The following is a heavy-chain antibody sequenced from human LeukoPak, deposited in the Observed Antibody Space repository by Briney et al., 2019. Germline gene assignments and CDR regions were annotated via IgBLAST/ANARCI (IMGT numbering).Heavy chain of an antibody. V-gene: IGHV1-18*01. J-gene: IGHJ6*03. CDR3: ANVAQGRYFFYYMDV. D-gene: IGHD5-12*01. Sequence: GASLKVSCKTSGHSINTFGITWVRQAPGQGLEWIGWMSSDNGNTNYADKFQGRVTITRDTSRTTAYMELRSLRSDDTAVYFCANVAQGRYFFYYMDVWGAGTTVTVSS. CDR1: GHSINTFG. CDR2: MSSDNGNT.